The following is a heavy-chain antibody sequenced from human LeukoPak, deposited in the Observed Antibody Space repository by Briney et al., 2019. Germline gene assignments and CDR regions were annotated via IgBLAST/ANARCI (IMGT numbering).Heavy chain of an antibody. Sequence: GASVKVSCKASGGTFSSYAISWVRQAPGQGLEWMGRIIPILGIANYAQKFQGRVTITADKSTSTAYMELSSLRSEDTAVYYCARDFNCSSTRCYSRGMDVWGQGTTVTVS. D-gene: IGHD2-2*02. J-gene: IGHJ6*02. CDR3: ARDFNCSSTRCYSRGMDV. V-gene: IGHV1-69*04. CDR2: IIPILGIA. CDR1: GGTFSSYA.